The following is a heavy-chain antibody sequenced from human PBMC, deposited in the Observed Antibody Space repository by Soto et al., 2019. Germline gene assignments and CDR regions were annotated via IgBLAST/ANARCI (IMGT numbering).Heavy chain of an antibody. CDR3: ARSVGGYSYGPFDY. CDR2: IYYSGST. J-gene: IGHJ4*02. V-gene: IGHV4-31*03. Sequence: QVQLQESGPGLVKPSQTLSLTCTVSGGSISSGGYYWSWIRQHPGKGLEWIGYIYYSGSTYYNPSLMRRVTITVDTSKNQFSLKLSSVTAADTAVYYCARSVGGYSYGPFDYWGQGTLVTVSS. CDR1: GGSISSGGYY. D-gene: IGHD5-18*01.